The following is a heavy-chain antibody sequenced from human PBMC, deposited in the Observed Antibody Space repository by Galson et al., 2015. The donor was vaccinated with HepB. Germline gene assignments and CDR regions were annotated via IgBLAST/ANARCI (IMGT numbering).Heavy chain of an antibody. CDR1: GFTFSGSA. Sequence: SLRLSCAASGFTFSGSAMHWVRQASGKGLEWVGRIRSKANSYATAYAASVKGRFTISRDDSKNTAYLQMNSLKTEDTAVYYCTRQVTTVVTLGWLDVWGKGTTVTVSS. CDR2: IRSKANSYAT. CDR3: TRQVTTVVTLGWLDV. J-gene: IGHJ6*04. V-gene: IGHV3-73*01. D-gene: IGHD4-23*01.